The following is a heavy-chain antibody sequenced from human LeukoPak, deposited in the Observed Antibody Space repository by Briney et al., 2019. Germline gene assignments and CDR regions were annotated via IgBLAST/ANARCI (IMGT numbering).Heavy chain of an antibody. V-gene: IGHV1-46*01. J-gene: IGHJ4*02. Sequence: ASVNDSCKASGYTFTSYYIHWVRQAPGQGREWMGIINPSGGSTSYAQKFQGRVTMTRDTSTSTVYMELSSLRSEDTAVYYCARDLYRYSSGREPDYWGQGTLVTVSS. CDR3: ARDLYRYSSGREPDY. D-gene: IGHD6-19*01. CDR1: GYTFTSYY. CDR2: INPSGGST.